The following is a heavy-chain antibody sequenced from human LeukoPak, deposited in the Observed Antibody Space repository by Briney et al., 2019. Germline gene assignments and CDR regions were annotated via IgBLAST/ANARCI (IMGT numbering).Heavy chain of an antibody. CDR3: ARGMYSSSWYDYFDY. V-gene: IGHV3-9*01. CDR2: ISWNSGSI. CDR1: GFTFDDYA. J-gene: IGHJ4*02. Sequence: GRSLRLSCAASGFTFDDYAMHWVRQAPGKGLEWVSGISWNSGSIGYADSVKGRFTISRDNAKNSLYLQMNSLRAEDTAVYYCARGMYSSSWYDYFDYWGQGTLVTVSS. D-gene: IGHD6-13*01.